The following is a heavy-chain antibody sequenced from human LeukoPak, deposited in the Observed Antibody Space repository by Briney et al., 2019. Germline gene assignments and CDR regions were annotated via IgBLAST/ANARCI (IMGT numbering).Heavy chain of an antibody. CDR1: GYTFTSYG. J-gene: IGHJ4*02. Sequence: ASVKVSCKASGYTFTSYGISWVRQAPGQGLEWMGWISAYNGNTNYAQKLQGRVTMTTDTSTSTAYMELRSLRSDGTAVYYCARDRGSGSGGRLIDYWGQGTLITVSS. CDR3: ARDRGSGSGGRLIDY. V-gene: IGHV1-18*01. D-gene: IGHD3-10*01. CDR2: ISAYNGNT.